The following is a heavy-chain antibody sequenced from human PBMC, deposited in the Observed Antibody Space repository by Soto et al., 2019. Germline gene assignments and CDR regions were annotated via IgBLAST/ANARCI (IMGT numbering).Heavy chain of an antibody. D-gene: IGHD2-8*02. J-gene: IGHJ6*02. V-gene: IGHV1-69*01. CDR1: GGTFSSDA. CDR3: ASSLRPGGNYGMDV. CDR2: LIPIFGTA. Sequence: QVQLVQSGAEVKKPGSSVQVSCKASGGTFSSDAISWVRQAPGQGLEWMGGLIPIFGTANYAQKFQGRVTITADESTSTAYMELSSLRSEETAVYYCASSLRPGGNYGMDVWCQGTTVTVSS.